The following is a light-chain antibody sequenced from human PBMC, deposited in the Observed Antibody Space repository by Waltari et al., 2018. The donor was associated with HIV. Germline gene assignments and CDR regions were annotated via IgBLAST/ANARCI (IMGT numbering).Light chain of an antibody. Sequence: QSALTKPRSVTGSPGQSVTISCTGTSSDVGGYDSVSWYLQHPGKVPKLIIYEVIKRPSGVPDRFSGSKSGNTASLTISELQTEDEADYFCCSHAGTYTYVLFGGGTKLTVL. V-gene: IGLV2-11*01. J-gene: IGLJ3*02. CDR1: SSDVGGYDS. CDR3: CSHAGTYTYVL. CDR2: EVI.